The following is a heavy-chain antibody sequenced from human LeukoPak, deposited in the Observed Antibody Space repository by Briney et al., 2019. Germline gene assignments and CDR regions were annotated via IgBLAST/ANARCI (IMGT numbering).Heavy chain of an antibody. Sequence: GASVKVSCEASGYTFTIYDINWVRQATGQGREWMGWMNPNSGNTGYAQKFQGRVTITRNTSISTAYMELSSLRSEDTAVYYCARGVSCSYGSDCYYYYMDVWGKGTTVTVSS. D-gene: IGHD5-18*01. V-gene: IGHV1-8*03. CDR1: GYTFTIYD. CDR2: MNPNSGNT. CDR3: ARGVSCSYGSDCYYYYMDV. J-gene: IGHJ6*03.